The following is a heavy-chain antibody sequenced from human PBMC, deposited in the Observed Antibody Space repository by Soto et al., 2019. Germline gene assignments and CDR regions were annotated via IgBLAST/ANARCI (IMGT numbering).Heavy chain of an antibody. D-gene: IGHD3-16*01. CDR3: AHRRDWGHYFDY. CDR2: IYWDDDK. J-gene: IGHJ4*02. V-gene: IGHV2-5*02. CDR1: GFSLSTSGVG. Sequence: QITLKESGPTLVKPTQTLTLTCTFSGFSLSTSGVGVGWIRQPPGKALEWLALIYWDDDKRYSPSLKSRLTITKYTSKNQVVLTMTNMDPVDTDTYYCAHRRDWGHYFDYWCQGTLVTVSS.